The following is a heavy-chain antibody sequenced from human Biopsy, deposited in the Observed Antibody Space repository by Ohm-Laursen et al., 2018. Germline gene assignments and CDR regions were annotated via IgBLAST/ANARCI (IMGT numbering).Heavy chain of an antibody. CDR1: GGPIDSYY. CDR2: ISHTGYT. J-gene: IGHJ5*01. Sequence: TLSLTCAVSGGPIDSYYWSWIRQSPGKGLQWIAFISHTGYTSYNPSLKSRVTISVDTSKSQFSLKLTSATVGDTAVYYCARGDYFDSNGYFWFDSWGQGTLVTVSS. D-gene: IGHD3-22*01. CDR3: ARGDYFDSNGYFWFDS. V-gene: IGHV4-59*08.